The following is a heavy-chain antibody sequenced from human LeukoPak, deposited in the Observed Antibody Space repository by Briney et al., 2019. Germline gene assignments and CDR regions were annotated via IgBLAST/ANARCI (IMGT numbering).Heavy chain of an antibody. Sequence: ASVKVSCKVSGYTLTELSMHWVRQAPGKGLEWMGGFDPEDGETIYAQKFQGRVTMTEDTSTDTAYMELSSLRSEDTAVYYCATDYSFVSKGVCVYWGQGTLVTVSS. CDR1: GYTLTELS. CDR3: ATDYSFVSKGVCVY. D-gene: IGHD2-8*01. V-gene: IGHV1-24*01. CDR2: FDPEDGET. J-gene: IGHJ4*02.